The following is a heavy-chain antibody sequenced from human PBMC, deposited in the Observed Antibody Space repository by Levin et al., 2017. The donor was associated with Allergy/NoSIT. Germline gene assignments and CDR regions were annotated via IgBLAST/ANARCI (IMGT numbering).Heavy chain of an antibody. CDR2: VSGGGGTK. V-gene: IGHV3-23*01. J-gene: IGHJ4*02. D-gene: IGHD3-10*01. Sequence: GGSLRLSCAASGFTFSTNAMSWVRQAPGKGLEWVAAVSGGGGTKYYAESVKGRFTISRDNSKNTLYLQMNSLRGEDTAVYYCAKGGYDGSGSTLDFWGQGTLVTVSS. CDR3: AKGGYDGSGSTLDF. CDR1: GFTFSTNA.